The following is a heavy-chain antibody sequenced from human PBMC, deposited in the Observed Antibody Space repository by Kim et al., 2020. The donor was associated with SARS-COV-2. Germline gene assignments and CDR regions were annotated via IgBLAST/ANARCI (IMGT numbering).Heavy chain of an antibody. CDR1: GFTFSSYS. Sequence: GGSLRLSCAASGFTFSSYSMNWVRQAPGKGLEWVSSISSSSSYIYYADSVKGRFTISRDNAKNSLYLQMNSLRAEDTAVYYCATAMVRGVKGGHWGQGTLVTVSS. D-gene: IGHD3-10*01. J-gene: IGHJ4*02. CDR3: ATAMVRGVKGGH. V-gene: IGHV3-21*01. CDR2: ISSSSSYI.